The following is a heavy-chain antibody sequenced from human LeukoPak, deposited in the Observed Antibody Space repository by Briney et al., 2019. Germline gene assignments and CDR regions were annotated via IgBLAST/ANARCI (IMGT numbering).Heavy chain of an antibody. J-gene: IGHJ4*02. CDR1: GGSISSSSYY. D-gene: IGHD3-10*01. CDR2: IYYSGST. CDR3: ARTDTMVRGVIKDS. V-gene: IGHV4-39*01. Sequence: PSETLSLTCTVSGGSISSSSYYWGWIRQPPGKGLEWIGSIYYSGSTYYNPSLKGRVTISVDTSKNQFSLKLSSVTAADTAVYYCARTDTMVRGVIKDSWGQGTLVTVSS.